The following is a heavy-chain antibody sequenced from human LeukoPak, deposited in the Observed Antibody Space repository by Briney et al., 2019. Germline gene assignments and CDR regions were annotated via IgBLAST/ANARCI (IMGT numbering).Heavy chain of an antibody. CDR2: TYYRSEWHH. J-gene: IGHJ4*02. CDR3: ARSTVSYFDY. Sequence: SQTLSLTCAISGDSVSSNSATWNWIRQSPSRGLEWLGRTYYRSEWHHDYAVSVKSRITINPDTSKNQFSLHLNSVTPEDTAVYYCARSTVSYFDYWVQGTLVTVSS. CDR1: GDSVSSNSAT. D-gene: IGHD1-1*01. V-gene: IGHV6-1*01.